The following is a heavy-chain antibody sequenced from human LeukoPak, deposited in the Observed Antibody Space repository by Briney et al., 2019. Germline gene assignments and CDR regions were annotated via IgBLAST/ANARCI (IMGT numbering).Heavy chain of an antibody. CDR3: ARGGTMVRGVIGY. CDR2: IYPGDSDT. CDR1: GYTFTSYW. V-gene: IGHV5-51*01. D-gene: IGHD3-10*01. J-gene: IGHJ4*02. Sequence: GESLKISCKGSGYTFTSYWIAWVRQMPGKGLEWMGIIYPGDSDTRYSPSFQGQITISATKSINTAYLQWSSLKASDTAMYYCARGGTMVRGVIGYWGQGTLVTVSS.